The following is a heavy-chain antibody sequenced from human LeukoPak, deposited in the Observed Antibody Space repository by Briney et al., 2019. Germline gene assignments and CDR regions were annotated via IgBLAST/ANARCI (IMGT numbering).Heavy chain of an antibody. J-gene: IGHJ3*02. CDR1: GGTFSSYA. D-gene: IGHD2-15*01. Sequence: GASVKVSCKASGGTFSSYAISWVRQAPGQGLEWMGGINPIFGTANYAQKFQGRVAITTDESTSTAYMELSSLRSEDTAVYYCASERVVSSAFDIWGQGTMVTVSS. CDR3: ASERVVSSAFDI. CDR2: INPIFGTA. V-gene: IGHV1-69*05.